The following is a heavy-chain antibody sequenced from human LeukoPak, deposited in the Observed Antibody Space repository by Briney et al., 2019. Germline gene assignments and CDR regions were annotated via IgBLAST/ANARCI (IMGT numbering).Heavy chain of an antibody. CDR1: GFTFSSYD. D-gene: IGHD3-22*01. CDR3: AKNYYDSSGYIAEYFQH. J-gene: IGHJ1*01. V-gene: IGHV3-23*01. Sequence: GGSLRLSCAASGFTFSSYDMSWVRQAPGKGLEWVSAISGSGGSTYYADSVKGRFTISRDNSKNTLYLQMNSLRAEDTAVYYCAKNYYDSSGYIAEYFQHWGQGTLVTVSS. CDR2: ISGSGGST.